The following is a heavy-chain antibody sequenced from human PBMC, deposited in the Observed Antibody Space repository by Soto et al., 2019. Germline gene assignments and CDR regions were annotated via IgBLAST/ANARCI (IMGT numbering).Heavy chain of an antibody. D-gene: IGHD3-10*01. V-gene: IGHV1-69*02. CDR1: GDTFNFYT. J-gene: IGHJ4*02. CDR3: ATNYGSGSTHFDN. Sequence: QVQLVQSGAEVKTPGSSVKVSCTASGDTFNFYTLSWVRQAAGQGLEWMGRIIPMLGMSNYAQKFQGRVTMIADKSTRTVYMVLSGLRSEDTALYYCATNYGSGSTHFDNWGQGTLVTVSS. CDR2: IIPMLGMS.